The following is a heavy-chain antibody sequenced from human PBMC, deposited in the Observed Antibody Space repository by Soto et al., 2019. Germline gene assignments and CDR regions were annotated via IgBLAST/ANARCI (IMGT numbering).Heavy chain of an antibody. CDR3: ARDHYDILAGQPDAFDI. CDR2: IYYSGST. D-gene: IGHD3-9*01. V-gene: IGHV4-59*01. Sequence: SETLSLTCTVSGGSISSYYWSWIRQPPGKGLEWIGYIYYSGSTNYNPSLKSRVTISVDTSKNQFSLKLSSVTAADTAVYYCARDHYDILAGQPDAFDIWGQGTMVTVSS. CDR1: GGSISSYY. J-gene: IGHJ3*02.